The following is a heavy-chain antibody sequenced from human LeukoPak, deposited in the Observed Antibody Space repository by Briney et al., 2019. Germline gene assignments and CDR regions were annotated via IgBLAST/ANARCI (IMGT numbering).Heavy chain of an antibody. CDR1: GGSISSYY. CDR2: ISYSGST. CDR3: ARFPTTGYSSGWYLKMIASALGYMDV. J-gene: IGHJ6*02. Sequence: SETLSLTCTVSGGSISSYYWSWLRQPPGKGLEWIGYISYSGSTNCNPSLKSRVTISVDTSKHQFSLKLSSVTAADTAVYYCARFPTTGYSSGWYLKMIASALGYMDVWGQGTTVTVSS. V-gene: IGHV4-59*01. D-gene: IGHD6-19*01.